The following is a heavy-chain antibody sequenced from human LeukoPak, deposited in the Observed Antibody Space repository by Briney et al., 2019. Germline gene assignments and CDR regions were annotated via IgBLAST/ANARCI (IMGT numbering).Heavy chain of an antibody. CDR3: ATITMIVVVSKAPGAFDI. D-gene: IGHD3-22*01. J-gene: IGHJ3*02. CDR2: FDPEDGET. CDR1: GYTLTELS. Sequence: GASVKVSCKVSGYTLTELSMHWVRQAPGKGLEWMGGFDPEDGETIYAQKFQGRVTMTEDTSTDTAYMELSSLRSEDTAVYYCATITMIVVVSKAPGAFDIWGQGTMVTVSS. V-gene: IGHV1-24*01.